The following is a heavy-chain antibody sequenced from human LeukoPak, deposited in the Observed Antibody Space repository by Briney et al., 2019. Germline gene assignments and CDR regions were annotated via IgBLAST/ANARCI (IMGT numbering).Heavy chain of an antibody. CDR2: IIPIFDRA. CDR3: ASFKTGKGSSSAY. D-gene: IGHD6-6*01. V-gene: IGHV1-69*06. J-gene: IGHJ4*02. Sequence: GASVKVSCKASGGTFSSYAINWVRQAPGQGLEWMGGIIPIFDRANYAQKLQGRVTITADKSTSTAYMELSSLRSEDTAVYYCASFKTGKGSSSAYWGQGTLVTVSS. CDR1: GGTFSSYA.